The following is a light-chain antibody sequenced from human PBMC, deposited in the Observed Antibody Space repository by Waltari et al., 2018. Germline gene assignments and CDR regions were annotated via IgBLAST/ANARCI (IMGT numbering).Light chain of an antibody. J-gene: IGLJ1*01. CDR1: SSDVGGYNH. V-gene: IGLV2-14*01. CDR3: SSYTSSSPYV. Sequence: QSALTQPASVSGSPGQSIPISCPGTSSDVGGYNHVSCYKQHPGKAPKLMIYEVSTRPSVVANRFSGSKSGNTASLTISGLQAEDEADYYCSSYTSSSPYVFGTGTKVTVL. CDR2: EVS.